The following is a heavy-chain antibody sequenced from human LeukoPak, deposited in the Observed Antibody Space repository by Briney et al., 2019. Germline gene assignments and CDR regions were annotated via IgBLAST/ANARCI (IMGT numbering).Heavy chain of an antibody. J-gene: IGHJ4*02. Sequence: SETLSLTCTVSGGSISSYYWSWIRHRAGKGLEWVGRIYISGSATYNPSLKSRVTMSVATSKTKFSLNLSSVTVAATTVDDCAGVRGRGWTPYYCDYWGQGTLVTVSS. CDR3: AGVRGRGWTPYYCDY. CDR1: GGSISSYY. D-gene: IGHD6-19*01. CDR2: IYISGSA. V-gene: IGHV4-4*07.